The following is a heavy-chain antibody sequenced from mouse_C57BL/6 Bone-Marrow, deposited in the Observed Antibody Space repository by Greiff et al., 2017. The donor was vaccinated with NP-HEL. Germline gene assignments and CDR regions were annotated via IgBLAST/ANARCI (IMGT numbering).Heavy chain of an antibody. D-gene: IGHD2-1*01. CDR2: IYPGSGST. CDR3: ARLYGNHAGAMDY. Sequence: QVQLQQSGAELVKPGASVKMSCKASGYTFTSYWITWVKQRPGQGLEWIGDIYPGSGSTNYNEKFKSKATLTVDTSSSTAYMQLSSLTSEDSAVYYCARLYGNHAGAMDYWGQGTSVTVSS. J-gene: IGHJ4*01. CDR1: GYTFTSYW. V-gene: IGHV1-55*01.